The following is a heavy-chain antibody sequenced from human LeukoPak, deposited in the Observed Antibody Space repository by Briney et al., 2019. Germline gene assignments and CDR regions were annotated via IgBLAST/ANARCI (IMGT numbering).Heavy chain of an antibody. J-gene: IGHJ4*02. D-gene: IGHD3-22*01. CDR2: ISDSSGTI. V-gene: IGHV3-11*01. CDR3: AIYYDSSGSIDH. CDR1: GFIFSDFY. Sequence: GVSLRLSCAASGFIFSDFYMTWIRQTPGKGLGWLSYISDSSGTINYADSVKGRLTISRDNAKKSLFLQMNSLRAEDTVVYYCAIYYDSSGSIDHWGQGTLVTVSS.